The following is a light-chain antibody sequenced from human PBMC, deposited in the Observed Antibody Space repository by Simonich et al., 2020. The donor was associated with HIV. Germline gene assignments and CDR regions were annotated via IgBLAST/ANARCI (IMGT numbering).Light chain of an antibody. V-gene: IGKV1-9*01. CDR2: AAT. CDR3: QQRINWPWT. Sequence: DIQMTQSPSSLSASVGDRVTITCQANQGISSYLAWYQKKPGKAPKLLIYAATTLQSGVPSRFSGSGSGTEFTLTISSLEPEDFAVYYCQQRINWPWTIGQGTKVEIK. J-gene: IGKJ1*01. CDR1: QGISSY.